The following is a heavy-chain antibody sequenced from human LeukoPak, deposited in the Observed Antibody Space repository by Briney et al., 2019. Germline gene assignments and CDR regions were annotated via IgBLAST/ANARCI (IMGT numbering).Heavy chain of an antibody. Sequence: GGSLRLSCAASGFMFSSYWMSWVRQAPGKGPEWVADIKEDGSEKSYVDSVKGRFTISRDNAKNSLYLQMNTLRAEDTAVYYCARVRYSSSWWDYWGQGTLVTVSS. CDR1: GFMFSSYW. D-gene: IGHD6-13*01. V-gene: IGHV3-7*01. CDR2: IKEDGSEK. J-gene: IGHJ4*02. CDR3: ARVRYSSSWWDY.